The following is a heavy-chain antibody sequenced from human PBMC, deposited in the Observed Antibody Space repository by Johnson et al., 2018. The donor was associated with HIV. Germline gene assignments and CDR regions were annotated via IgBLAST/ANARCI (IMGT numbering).Heavy chain of an antibody. CDR1: RFTFDDYA. D-gene: IGHD6-13*01. V-gene: IGHV3-9*01. J-gene: IGHJ3*02. Sequence: VQLVESGGGLVQPGRSLRISCAASRFTFDDYAMHWVRQAPGKGLEWVSGINWNGGSTDYADSVKGRFTISRENAKNSLYLQMNSLRAGDTAVYYCTRSSSTAAPGRDAFDIWGQGTMVTVSS. CDR2: INWNGGST. CDR3: TRSSSTAAPGRDAFDI.